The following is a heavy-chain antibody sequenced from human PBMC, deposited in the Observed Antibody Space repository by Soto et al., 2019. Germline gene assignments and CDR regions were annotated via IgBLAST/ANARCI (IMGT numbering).Heavy chain of an antibody. D-gene: IGHD1-26*01. Sequence: VKVSSKASGVTISSYALWWVRQAPGQGLEWMGGIIPIFGTANYAQKFQGRVTITADESTSTAYMELSSLRSEDTAVYYCASGVGATRNGFDPWRQGSLVTVSS. CDR3: ASGVGATRNGFDP. V-gene: IGHV1-69*13. CDR2: IIPIFGTA. J-gene: IGHJ5*02. CDR1: GVTISSYA.